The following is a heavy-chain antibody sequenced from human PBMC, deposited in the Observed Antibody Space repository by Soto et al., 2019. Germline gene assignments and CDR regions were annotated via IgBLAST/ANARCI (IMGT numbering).Heavy chain of an antibody. Sequence: EVQLVESGGGLVQPGGSLRLSCAASGFTFSSYSMNWVGQAPGKGLEWVSYISSSSSTIYYAVSVKGRFTISRDNAKNSLYLQMNSLRAEDTAVYYCARDRVPYYDFWSGYYNGNWFDPWGQGTLVTVSS. CDR3: ARDRVPYYDFWSGYYNGNWFDP. J-gene: IGHJ5*02. D-gene: IGHD3-3*01. CDR2: ISSSSSTI. V-gene: IGHV3-48*01. CDR1: GFTFSSYS.